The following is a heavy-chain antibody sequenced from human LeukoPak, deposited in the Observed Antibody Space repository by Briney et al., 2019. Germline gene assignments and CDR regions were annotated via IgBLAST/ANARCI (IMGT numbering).Heavy chain of an antibody. CDR3: AKDQGDSGGYPLFDH. V-gene: IGHV3-23*01. D-gene: IGHD3-22*01. Sequence: GGSLRLSCAASGFTFSSYGMHWVRQAPGKGLEWVSLISRSAENTYYTDSVKGRFTISRDDFENTLYLQMSSLRAEDTAVYYCAKDQGDSGGYPLFDHWGQGTVVTVSS. CDR1: GFTFSSYG. CDR2: ISRSAENT. J-gene: IGHJ4*02.